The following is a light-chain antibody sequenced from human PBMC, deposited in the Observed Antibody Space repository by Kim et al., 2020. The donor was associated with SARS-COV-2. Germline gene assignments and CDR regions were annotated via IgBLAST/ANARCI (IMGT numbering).Light chain of an antibody. CDR1: QSVSSY. Sequence: LSLSPGERATLTWRDSQSVSSYLAWYQQKPDQAPRRLIYDASKRATGIPPRFSGSGSGTDFTLTISSLEPEDFAVYYCQQRSSWYTFGQGTKLEI. V-gene: IGKV3-11*01. CDR3: QQRSSWYT. J-gene: IGKJ2*01. CDR2: DAS.